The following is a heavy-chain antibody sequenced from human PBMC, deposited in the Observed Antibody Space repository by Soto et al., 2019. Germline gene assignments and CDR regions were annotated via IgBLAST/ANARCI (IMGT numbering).Heavy chain of an antibody. J-gene: IGHJ6*02. CDR2: ISSSSSTI. CDR1: GFTFSSYS. D-gene: IGHD3-10*01. Sequence: GGSLRLSCAASGFTFSSYSMNWVRQAPGKGREWVSYISSSSSTIYYADSVKGRFTISRDNAKNSLYLQMNSLRDEDTAVYYCARDLEYYYGSGSYYSRYYYYGMDVWGQGTTVTVSS. CDR3: ARDLEYYYGSGSYYSRYYYYGMDV. V-gene: IGHV3-48*02.